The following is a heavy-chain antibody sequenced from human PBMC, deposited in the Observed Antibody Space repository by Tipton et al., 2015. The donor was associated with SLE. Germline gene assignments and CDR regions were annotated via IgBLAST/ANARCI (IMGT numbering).Heavy chain of an antibody. CDR1: GGSFNGYF. Sequence: TLSLTCAVYGGSFNGYFWTWIRQPPGKGLEWIAEIIHSGVTNYNPSLRSRVTISVDMSKNQVSLRLSSVTAADTAVYYCLLDNNFWGQGTLLTVSS. CDR3: LLDNNF. J-gene: IGHJ3*01. CDR2: IIHSGVT. V-gene: IGHV4-34*12. D-gene: IGHD3-10*01.